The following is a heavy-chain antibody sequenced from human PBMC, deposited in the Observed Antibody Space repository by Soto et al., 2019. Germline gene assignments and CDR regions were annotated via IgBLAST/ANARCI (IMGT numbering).Heavy chain of an antibody. CDR3: ARGRTYYVFWGGYYPSWFDP. D-gene: IGHD3-3*01. J-gene: IGHJ5*02. Sequence: QVQLQQWGAGLLKPSETLSLTCAVYGGSFSGYYWSWIRQPPGKGLEWIGEINHSGSTNYNPSLKSRVTISVDTSRNQFSLNLSSVAAADTAVYYCARGRTYYVFWGGYYPSWFDPWGKGTLITVSS. V-gene: IGHV4-34*01. CDR2: INHSGST. CDR1: GGSFSGYY.